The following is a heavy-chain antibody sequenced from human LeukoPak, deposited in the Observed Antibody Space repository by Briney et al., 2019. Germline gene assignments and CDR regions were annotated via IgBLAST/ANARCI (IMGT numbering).Heavy chain of an antibody. CDR3: AKDRERGIWEYYFDY. V-gene: IGHV3-23*01. CDR2: ISGSGGST. Sequence: PSETLSLTCTVSGGSLRSYYWSWVRQAPGKGLEWVSAISGSGGSTYYADSVKGRFTISRDNSKNTLYLQMNSLRAEDTAVYYCAKDRERGIWEYYFDYWGQGTLVTVSS. CDR1: GGSLRSYY. D-gene: IGHD6-13*01. J-gene: IGHJ4*02.